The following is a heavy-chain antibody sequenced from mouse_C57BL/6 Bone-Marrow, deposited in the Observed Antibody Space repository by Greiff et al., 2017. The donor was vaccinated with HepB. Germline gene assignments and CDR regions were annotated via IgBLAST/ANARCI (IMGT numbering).Heavy chain of an antibody. D-gene: IGHD2-3*01. CDR1: GYSITSGYY. V-gene: IGHV3-6*01. Sequence: EVKLQESGPGLVKPSQSLSLTCSVTGYSITSGYYWNWIRQFPGNKLEWMGYISYDGSNNYNPSLKNRISITRDTSKNQFFLKLNSVTTEDTATYYCARGDGRYYFDYWGQGTTLTVSS. J-gene: IGHJ2*01. CDR2: ISYDGSN. CDR3: ARGDGRYYFDY.